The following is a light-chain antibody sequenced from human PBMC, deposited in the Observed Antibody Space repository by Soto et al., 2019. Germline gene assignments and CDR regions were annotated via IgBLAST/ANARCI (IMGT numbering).Light chain of an antibody. CDR1: QGISTY. Sequence: DIQMTQSPSSLSASVGDIVTITCRASQGISTYLNWYQQRPGKAPKLLIYAAYSLQSGVTSRFSGSRSETHFTLNISSLQPEDFATDSWQHSYSTSWTFGQGTKVEIK. V-gene: IGKV1-39*01. CDR2: AAY. J-gene: IGKJ1*01. CDR3: QHSYSTSWT.